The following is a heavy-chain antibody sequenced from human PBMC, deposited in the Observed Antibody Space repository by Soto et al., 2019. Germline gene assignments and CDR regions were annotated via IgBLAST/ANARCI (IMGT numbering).Heavy chain of an antibody. Sequence: QVQLVQSGAEVKKPGASVEVSCKASGYTFNVHYIHWVRQAPGQGLEWMGWIIPNSGGTKYAEKFQGRLTVTRDTSTSTAYMELTRLTSDDTAVFYCAGDGSGLQGALDLWGRGTMVTVSS. CDR3: AGDGSGLQGALDL. V-gene: IGHV1-2*02. CDR2: IIPNSGGT. CDR1: GYTFNVHY. J-gene: IGHJ3*01. D-gene: IGHD2-15*01.